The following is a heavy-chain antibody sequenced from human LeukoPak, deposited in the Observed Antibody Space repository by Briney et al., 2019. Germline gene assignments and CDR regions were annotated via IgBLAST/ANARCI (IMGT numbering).Heavy chain of an antibody. CDR3: ARHGLSTQASDV. CDR1: GGSISSGGYS. J-gene: IGHJ3*01. Sequence: SQTLSPTCAVSGGSISSGGYSWSWIRQPPGKGLEWIGYIYHSGSTYYNPSLKSRVTILVDRSKNQFSLKLSSVTAADTAVYYCARHGLSTQASDVWGQGTMVTVSS. V-gene: IGHV4-30-2*01. CDR2: IYHSGST.